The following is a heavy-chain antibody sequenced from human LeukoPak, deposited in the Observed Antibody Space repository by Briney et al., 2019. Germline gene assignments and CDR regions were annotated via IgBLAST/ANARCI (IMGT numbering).Heavy chain of an antibody. CDR1: GGSFTGYY. CDR2: INHSGST. Sequence: PETLSLTCAVYGGSFTGYYWSWIRQPPGKGLEWIGEINHSGSTNYNPSLKSRVTISVDTSKNQFSLKLSSVTAADTAVYYCARPRIKYSGYDASWFDPWGQGTLVTVSS. D-gene: IGHD5-12*01. V-gene: IGHV4-34*01. CDR3: ARPRIKYSGYDASWFDP. J-gene: IGHJ5*02.